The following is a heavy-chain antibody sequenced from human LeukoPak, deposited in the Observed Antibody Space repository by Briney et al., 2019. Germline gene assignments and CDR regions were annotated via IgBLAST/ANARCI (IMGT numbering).Heavy chain of an antibody. Sequence: GGSLRLSCAASGFTFSSYAMHWVRQAPGKGLEWVSSISSSSSYIYYADSVKGRFTISRDNAKNSLYLQMNSLRAEDTAVYYCARGPPTGSFDYWGQGTLVTVSS. CDR2: ISSSSSYI. CDR1: GFTFSSYA. V-gene: IGHV3-21*01. CDR3: ARGPPTGSFDY. J-gene: IGHJ4*02. D-gene: IGHD2-8*02.